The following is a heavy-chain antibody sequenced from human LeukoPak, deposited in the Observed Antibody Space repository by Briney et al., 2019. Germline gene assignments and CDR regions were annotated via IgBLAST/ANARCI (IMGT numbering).Heavy chain of an antibody. CDR1: GYTFTGYY. CDR3: ARGYCSSTSCYYYLDY. V-gene: IGHV1-2*02. D-gene: IGHD2-2*01. Sequence: ASVKVSCKASGYTFTGYYMHWVRQAPGHGLEWMGWINPNSGGTNYARKFQGRVTMTRDTSISTAYMELSRLRSDDTAVYYCARGYCSSTSCYYYLDYWGQGTLVTVSS. J-gene: IGHJ4*02. CDR2: INPNSGGT.